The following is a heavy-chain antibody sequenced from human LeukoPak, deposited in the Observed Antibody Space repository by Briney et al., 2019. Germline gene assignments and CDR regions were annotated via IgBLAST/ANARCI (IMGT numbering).Heavy chain of an antibody. CDR2: IISSATTT. Sequence: PGGSLRLSCAASGFTFSSYSMNWVRQAPGKGLEWVSYIISSATTTYYADSVKGRFTISRDNAKNSLYLQMNSLRDEDTAVYYCARYCSSTSCHLAHAFDIWGQGTMVTVSS. D-gene: IGHD2-2*01. CDR3: ARYCSSTSCHLAHAFDI. J-gene: IGHJ3*02. V-gene: IGHV3-48*02. CDR1: GFTFSSYS.